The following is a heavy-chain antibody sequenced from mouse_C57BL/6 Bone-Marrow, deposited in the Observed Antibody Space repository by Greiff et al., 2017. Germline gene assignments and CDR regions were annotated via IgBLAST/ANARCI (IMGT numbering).Heavy chain of an antibody. CDR2: IDPEDGDT. CDR1: GFNIKDYY. Sequence: VQLQQSGAELVRPGASVKLSCTASGFNIKDYYMHWVKQRPEQGLEWIGRIDPEDGDTEYAPKFQGKATMTADTSSNTAYLQLSSLTSEDTAVYYCTTYYYGFYAMDYWGQGTSVTVSS. D-gene: IGHD1-1*01. CDR3: TTYYYGFYAMDY. J-gene: IGHJ4*01. V-gene: IGHV14-1*01.